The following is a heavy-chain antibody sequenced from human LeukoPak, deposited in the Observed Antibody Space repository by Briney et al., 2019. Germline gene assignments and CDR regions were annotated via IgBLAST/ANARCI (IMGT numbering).Heavy chain of an antibody. V-gene: IGHV1-8*03. D-gene: IGHD3-10*01. CDR3: ARGVGELGYYFDY. J-gene: IGHJ4*02. CDR2: MNPNSGNT. CDR1: GYTFTSYD. Sequence: ASVKVSCKASGYTFTSYDINWVRQATGQGLEWMGWMNPNSGNTGYAQKFQGRVTITADESTSTAYMELSSLRSDDTAVYYCARGVGELGYYFDYWGQGTLVTVSS.